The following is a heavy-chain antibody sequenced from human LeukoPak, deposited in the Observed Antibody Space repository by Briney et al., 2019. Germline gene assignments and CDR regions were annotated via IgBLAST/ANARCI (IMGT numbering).Heavy chain of an antibody. CDR2: IYPGDSDT. CDR3: ARHRRSSSTYYYMDV. Sequence: XESLKXXCKGSGYSFTSYWIGWVRQMPGKGLEWMGIIYPGDSDTRYSPSFKGQVTISADKSISTAYLQWSSLKAWGAAMYYWARHRRSSSTYYYMDVWGKGTTVTVSS. J-gene: IGHJ6*03. D-gene: IGHD6-6*01. CDR1: GYSFTSYW. V-gene: IGHV5-51*01.